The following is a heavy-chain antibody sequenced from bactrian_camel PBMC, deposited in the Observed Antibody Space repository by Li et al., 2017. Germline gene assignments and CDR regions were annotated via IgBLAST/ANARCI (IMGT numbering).Heavy chain of an antibody. CDR3: AATTGGAVCGDPLSLSTYRY. CDR1: ADPYSSAC. D-gene: IGHD5*01. J-gene: IGHJ4*01. Sequence: HVQLVESGGGSVQAGGSLTLSCVSSADPYSSACMGWFRQAPGKEREGVASIYTGSGSADYLDSVKGRFFISRDIASRTLYLQMSNLKPEDTALYYCAATTGGAVCGDPLSLSTYRYWGQGTQVTVS. V-gene: IGHV3S1*01. CDR2: IYTGSGSA.